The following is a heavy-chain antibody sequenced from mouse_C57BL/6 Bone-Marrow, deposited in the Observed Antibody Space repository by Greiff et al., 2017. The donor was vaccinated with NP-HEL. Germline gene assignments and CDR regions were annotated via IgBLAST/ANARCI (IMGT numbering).Heavy chain of an antibody. CDR2: ISYDGSN. CDR1: GYSITSGYY. V-gene: IGHV3-6*01. Sequence: EVQLQESGPGLVKPSQSLSLTCSVTGYSITSGYYWNWIRQFPGNKLEWMGYISYDGSNNYNPSLKNRISITRDTSKNQFFLKLNSVTTEDTATYYCARHYHDYWGQGTTLTVSS. J-gene: IGHJ2*01. CDR3: ARHYHDY.